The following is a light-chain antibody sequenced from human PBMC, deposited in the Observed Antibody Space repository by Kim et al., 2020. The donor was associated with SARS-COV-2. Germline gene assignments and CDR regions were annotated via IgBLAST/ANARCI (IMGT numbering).Light chain of an antibody. CDR3: QKYNSVPLT. J-gene: IGKJ4*01. V-gene: IGKV1-27*01. CDR2: AAS. CDR1: QGIRNY. Sequence: ASGGDRVTIPCRASQGIRNYLAWYQQKPGKVPKLLIYAASTLHSEVPSRFSGSGSGTDFTLTISSLQPEDVATYYCQKYNSVPLTFGGGTKVDIK.